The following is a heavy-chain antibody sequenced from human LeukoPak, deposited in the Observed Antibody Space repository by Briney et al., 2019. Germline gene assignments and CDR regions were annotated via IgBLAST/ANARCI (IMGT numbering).Heavy chain of an antibody. CDR1: GFTFSSYA. V-gene: IGHV3-30*04. J-gene: IGHJ4*02. CDR2: ISYDGSNK. CDR3: ARVMGRYCSSTSCYVDY. Sequence: GGSLRLSCAASGFTFSSYAMHWVRQAPGKGLEWVAVISYDGSNKYYADSVKGRFTISRDNSKNTLYLQMNSLRAEDTAVYYCARVMGRYCSSTSCYVDYWGQGTLVTVSS. D-gene: IGHD2-2*01.